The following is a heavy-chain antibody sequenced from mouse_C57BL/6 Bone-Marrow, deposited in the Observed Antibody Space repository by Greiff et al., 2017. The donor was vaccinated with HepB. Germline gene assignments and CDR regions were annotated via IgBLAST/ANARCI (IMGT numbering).Heavy chain of an antibody. D-gene: IGHD2-4*01. CDR2: IYPENGDT. CDR3: TRDYDEAWFAY. V-gene: IGHV14-4*01. J-gene: IGHJ3*01. Sequence: EVQLQQSGAELVRPGASVKLSCTASGFNIKDYYMHWVKQRPEQGLEWIGWIYPENGDTEYASKFQGKATITADTSSNTAYLQLSSLTSEATAVSYCTRDYDEAWFAYWGQGTLVTVSA. CDR1: GFNIKDYY.